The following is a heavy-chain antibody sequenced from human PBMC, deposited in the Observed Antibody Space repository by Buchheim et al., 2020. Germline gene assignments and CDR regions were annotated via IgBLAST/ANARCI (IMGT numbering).Heavy chain of an antibody. CDR3: ARDGGQRDFDFWSGCDY. CDR1: GDSISERNW. CDR2: AYHNGAP. D-gene: IGHD3-3*01. V-gene: IGHV4-4*02. J-gene: IGHJ4*03. Sequence: QVHLQVSGPGLVKPSGTLSLTCTVSGDSISERNWWTWVRQSPGKGLEWIGDAYHNGAPNYNPSLQDRATISVDKSKNQFSLKLFSVTGADTAVYFCARDGGQRDFDFWSGCDYWGEGT.